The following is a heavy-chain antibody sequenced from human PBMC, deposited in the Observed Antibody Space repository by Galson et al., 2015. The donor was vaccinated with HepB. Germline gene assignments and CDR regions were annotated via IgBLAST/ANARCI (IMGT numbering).Heavy chain of an antibody. D-gene: IGHD3-3*01. J-gene: IGHJ6*02. Sequence: TLSLTCTVSGGSISSDDYYWSWVRQLPGRGLEWIGYIFYSGGAYYNPSLKSRLTISVDTSKNQFSLKLSSVTAADTAVYYCARDKKVTLFVTYGMDVWGQGTTVPVSS. V-gene: IGHV4-31*03. CDR2: IFYSGGA. CDR1: GGSISSDDYY. CDR3: ARDKKVTLFVTYGMDV.